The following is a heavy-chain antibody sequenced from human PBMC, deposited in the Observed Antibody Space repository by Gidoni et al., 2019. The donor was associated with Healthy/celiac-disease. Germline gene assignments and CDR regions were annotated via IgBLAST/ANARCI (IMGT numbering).Heavy chain of an antibody. Sequence: HVQLVESGVGVVQPGRSLRLSCSASGFTFSSYGMPWVRQATGKGLEWVAVIWYDGSNKYYADSVKGRFTISRDNSKNTMYLKMNSLRAEDTAVYYCARAGLASSGWYGHPLGWFDPWGQGTLVTVSS. V-gene: IGHV3-33*01. CDR2: IWYDGSNK. CDR3: ARAGLASSGWYGHPLGWFDP. J-gene: IGHJ5*02. CDR1: GFTFSSYG. D-gene: IGHD6-19*01.